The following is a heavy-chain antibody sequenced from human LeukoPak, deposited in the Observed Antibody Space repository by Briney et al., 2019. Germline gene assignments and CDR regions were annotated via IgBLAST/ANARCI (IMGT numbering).Heavy chain of an antibody. CDR3: AKDPLGYSYGFGAFDI. Sequence: GGSLRLSCAASGFTFSSYGMHWVRQAPGKGLEWVAFIGYDGSNKYYADSVKGRFTISRDNSKNTLYLQMNSLRAEDTAVYYCAKDPLGYSYGFGAFDIWGQGTMVTVSS. V-gene: IGHV3-30*02. CDR1: GFTFSSYG. J-gene: IGHJ3*02. D-gene: IGHD5-18*01. CDR2: IGYDGSNK.